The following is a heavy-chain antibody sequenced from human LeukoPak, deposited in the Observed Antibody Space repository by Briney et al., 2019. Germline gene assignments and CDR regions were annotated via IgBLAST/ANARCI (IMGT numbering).Heavy chain of an antibody. V-gene: IGHV3-11*01. CDR1: GFTFSNYY. CDR2: ISSSGSTI. D-gene: IGHD3-22*01. Sequence: PAGSLRLSCAASGFTFSNYYMSWIRQAPGKGLEWVSYISSSGSTIYYADSVKGRFTTSKDNAKNSLYLQMNSLRAEDTAVYYCARDSSGHHDAFDIWGQGTMVTVSS. CDR3: ARDSSGHHDAFDI. J-gene: IGHJ3*02.